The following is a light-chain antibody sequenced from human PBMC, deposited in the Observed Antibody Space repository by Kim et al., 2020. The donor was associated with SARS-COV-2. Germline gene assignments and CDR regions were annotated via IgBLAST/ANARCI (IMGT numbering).Light chain of an antibody. CDR2: DVS. Sequence: SITISCTGTSSDVVGYNYVSWYQQHPGKAPNLMIYDVSNRPSGVSNRFSGSKSGNTASLTISGLQAEDEADYYCSSYTSSSTLEVVFGGGTQLTVL. CDR3: SSYTSSSTLEVV. V-gene: IGLV2-14*03. J-gene: IGLJ2*01. CDR1: SSDVVGYNY.